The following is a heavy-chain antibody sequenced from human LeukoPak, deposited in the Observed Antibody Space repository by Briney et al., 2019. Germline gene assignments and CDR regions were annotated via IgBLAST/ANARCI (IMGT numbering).Heavy chain of an antibody. CDR2: MNPNSGNT. D-gene: IGHD1-26*01. Sequence: ASVKVSCKASGYTFTSYDINWVRQATGQGLEWMGWMNPNSGNTGYAQKFQGRVTMTRNTSISTAYMELSSLRSEDTAVYYCVLASSGSYYVAAVRAFDIWGQGTMVTVSS. CDR1: GYTFTSYD. CDR3: VLASSGSYYVAAVRAFDI. V-gene: IGHV1-8*01. J-gene: IGHJ3*02.